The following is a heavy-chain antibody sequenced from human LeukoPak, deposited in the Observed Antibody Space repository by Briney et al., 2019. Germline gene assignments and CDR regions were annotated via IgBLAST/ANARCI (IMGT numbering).Heavy chain of an antibody. CDR2: IYYSGST. D-gene: IGHD2-2*01. CDR1: GGSISSYY. V-gene: IGHV4-59*12. J-gene: IGHJ4*02. Sequence: PSETLSLTCTVSGGSISSYYWSWIRQPPGKGLEWIGYIYYSGSTNYNPSLKSRVTISEDTSKNQFSLKLSSVTAADTAVYYCASNGGYCSSTSCYQLDYWGQGTLVTVSS. CDR3: ASNGGYCSSTSCYQLDY.